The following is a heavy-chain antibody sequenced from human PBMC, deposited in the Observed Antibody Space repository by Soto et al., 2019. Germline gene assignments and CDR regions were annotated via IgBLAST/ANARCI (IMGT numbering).Heavy chain of an antibody. V-gene: IGHV1-69*01. Sequence: QVQLVQSGAEVKKPGSSVKVSCKASGGTFSSYAISWVRQAPGQGLEWMGGIIPIFGTANYAQKFQGRVTIPADESTSTAYMELSSLRSEDTAVYYCARGGGSYYYGSGSYYNQPNRRMDVWGQGTTVTVSS. CDR1: GGTFSSYA. J-gene: IGHJ6*02. CDR3: ARGGGSYYYGSGSYYNQPNRRMDV. CDR2: IIPIFGTA. D-gene: IGHD3-10*01.